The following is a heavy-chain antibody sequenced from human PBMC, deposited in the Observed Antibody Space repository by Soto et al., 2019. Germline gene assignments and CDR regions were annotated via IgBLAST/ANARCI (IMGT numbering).Heavy chain of an antibody. Sequence: QITLKESGPTLVKPTQTLTLTCTFSGFSLTTSGVGVGWIRQPPGKALEWLALIYWDDDKRYSPSLKSRLTITKDASRNQGVLTMTNMDPVDTATYFCAHRDGIGEFDSWGQGTLVTVSS. J-gene: IGHJ5*01. CDR3: AHRDGIGEFDS. CDR1: GFSLTTSGVG. D-gene: IGHD3-10*01. V-gene: IGHV2-5*02. CDR2: IYWDDDK.